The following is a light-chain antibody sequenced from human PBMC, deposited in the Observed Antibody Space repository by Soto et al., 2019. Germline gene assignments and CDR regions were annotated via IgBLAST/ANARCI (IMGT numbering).Light chain of an antibody. CDR2: SAF. V-gene: IGKV1-9*01. CDR3: QQLSRYPLT. CDR1: QALSHY. Sequence: DIQLTQSPSALSASVGDTVTITCRASQALSHYLAWYQQKPGKAPDLLIYSAFTLQSGVPSRFSGSGSETEFSLTIRALQPEDFATYYCQQLSRYPLTFGGGTKVDIK. J-gene: IGKJ4*01.